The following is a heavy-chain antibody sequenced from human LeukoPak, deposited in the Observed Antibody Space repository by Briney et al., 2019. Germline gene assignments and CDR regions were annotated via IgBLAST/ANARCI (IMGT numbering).Heavy chain of an antibody. CDR2: INPNSGGT. V-gene: IGHV1-2*02. CDR1: GYTFTSYG. Sequence: ASVKVSCKASGYTFTSYGISWVRQAPGQGLEWMGWINPNSGGTNYAQKFQGRVTMTRDTSISTAYMELSRLRSDDTAVYYCARVRNYGSGSCCFDYWGQGTLVTVSS. J-gene: IGHJ4*02. CDR3: ARVRNYGSGSCCFDY. D-gene: IGHD3-10*01.